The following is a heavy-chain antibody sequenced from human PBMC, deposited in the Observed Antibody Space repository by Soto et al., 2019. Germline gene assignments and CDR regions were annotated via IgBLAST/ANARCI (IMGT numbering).Heavy chain of an antibody. CDR2: IYYSGST. D-gene: IGHD3-16*01. CDR1: GGSISSGDYY. V-gene: IGHV4-30-4*01. CDR3: ARGHWGPNYFDY. Sequence: KPSETLSLTCTVSGGSISSGDYYWSWIRQPPGKGLEWIGYIYYSGSTYYNPSLKSRVTISVDTSKNQFSLKLSSVTAADTAVYYCARGHWGPNYFDYWGQGTLVTVSS. J-gene: IGHJ4*02.